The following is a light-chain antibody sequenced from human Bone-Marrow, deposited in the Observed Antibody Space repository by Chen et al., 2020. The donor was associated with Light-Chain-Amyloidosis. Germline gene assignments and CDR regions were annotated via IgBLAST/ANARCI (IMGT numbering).Light chain of an antibody. CDR3: QVWDRSSDRPV. CDR2: DDS. CDR1: NIGSTS. J-gene: IGLJ3*02. Sequence: SSVLTHPSSVSVAPGQTATLACGGNNIGSTSVHWYQQTPGQAPLLVVYDDSDRPSGIPERLSGYNSGNTATLTNSRVEAGDEADYYCQVWDRSSDRPVFGGGTKLTVL. V-gene: IGLV3-21*02.